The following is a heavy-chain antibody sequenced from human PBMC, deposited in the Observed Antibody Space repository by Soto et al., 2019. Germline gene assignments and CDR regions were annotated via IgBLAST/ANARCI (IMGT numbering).Heavy chain of an antibody. D-gene: IGHD5-18*01. V-gene: IGHV4-31*03. CDR3: ARGPDTSYWYFDL. CDR2: IYNSGST. Sequence: QVQLQESGPGLVKPSQTLSLTCTVSGGSISSGGYYWSWIRQHPGKGLEYIGYIYNSGSTYYNPSLKGRVTISADTSKNQFSLKLNSVTAADTAVYYGARGPDTSYWYFDLWGRGTLVTVSS. CDR1: GGSISSGGYY. J-gene: IGHJ2*01.